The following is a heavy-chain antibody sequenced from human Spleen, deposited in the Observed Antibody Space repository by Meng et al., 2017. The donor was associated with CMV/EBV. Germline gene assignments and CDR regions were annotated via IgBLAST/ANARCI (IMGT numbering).Heavy chain of an antibody. Sequence: GGSLRLSCAASGFTFSSYWMSWVRQAPGKGLEWVANIKQDGSEKYYVDSVKGRFTISRDNAKNSLYLQMNSLRAEDTAVYHCAREGDCSGGSCTFDYWGQGTLVTVPS. CDR1: GFTFSSYW. V-gene: IGHV3-7*01. D-gene: IGHD2-15*01. J-gene: IGHJ4*02. CDR2: IKQDGSEK. CDR3: AREGDCSGGSCTFDY.